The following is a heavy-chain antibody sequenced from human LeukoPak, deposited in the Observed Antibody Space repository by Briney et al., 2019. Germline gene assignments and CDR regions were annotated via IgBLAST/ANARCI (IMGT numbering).Heavy chain of an antibody. CDR3: AKDYSRDGYSPFDY. CDR1: GFTFSSYA. Sequence: GGSLRLSCAASGFTFSSYAMSWVRQAPGKGLEWVSAISRSGGSTYYADSVKGRVTISRDNSKNTLYLQMNSLRAEDTAVYYCAKDYSRDGYSPFDYWGKGTMVTVSS. CDR2: ISRSGGST. D-gene: IGHD5-24*01. J-gene: IGHJ4*02. V-gene: IGHV3-23*01.